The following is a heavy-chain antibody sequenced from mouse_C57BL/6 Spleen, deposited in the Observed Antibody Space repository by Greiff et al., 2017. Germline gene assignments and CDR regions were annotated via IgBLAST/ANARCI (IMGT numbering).Heavy chain of an antibody. CDR3: ARGGETGDYFDY. V-gene: IGHV1-82*01. CDR1: GYAFSSSW. J-gene: IGHJ2*01. Sequence: VQLQQSGPELVKPGASVKISCKASGYAFSSSWMNWVKQRPGKGLEWIGRIYPGDGDTNYNGKFKGKATLTADKSSSTAYMQLSSLTSEDSAVYFCARGGETGDYFDYWGQGTTLTVSS. CDR2: IYPGDGDT. D-gene: IGHD4-1*01.